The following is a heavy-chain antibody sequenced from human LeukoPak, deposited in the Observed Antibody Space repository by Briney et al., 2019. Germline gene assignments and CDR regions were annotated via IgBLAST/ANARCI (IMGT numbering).Heavy chain of an antibody. CDR3: ARSPDYLNSNNDAFDI. CDR2: ILVGSGNT. D-gene: IGHD4-11*01. J-gene: IGHJ3*02. Sequence: SVTVSCKASGFTFTSTAVQWVRQARGQRLEWIGWILVGSGNTNYAQMFQERVTLTWDVSTSTAYMVLSRLRSDDTAVYYCARSPDYLNSNNDAFDIWGQGTMVTVSS. V-gene: IGHV1-58*01. CDR1: GFTFTSTA.